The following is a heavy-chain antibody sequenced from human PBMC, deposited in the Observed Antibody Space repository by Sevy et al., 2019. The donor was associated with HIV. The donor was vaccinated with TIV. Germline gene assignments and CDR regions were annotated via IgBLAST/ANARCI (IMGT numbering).Heavy chain of an antibody. CDR3: ARPYGSGSWEAFDI. Sequence: GGSLRLSCAASGFTFSTYTMNGVRQAPRKGLEWVSSISSSRNYIYYADSVKGRFTISRDNAKNSLYLQMNSLRAEDTAVYYCARPYGSGSWEAFDIWGQGTMVTVSS. J-gene: IGHJ3*02. V-gene: IGHV3-21*01. CDR2: ISSSRNYI. CDR1: GFTFSTYT. D-gene: IGHD3-10*01.